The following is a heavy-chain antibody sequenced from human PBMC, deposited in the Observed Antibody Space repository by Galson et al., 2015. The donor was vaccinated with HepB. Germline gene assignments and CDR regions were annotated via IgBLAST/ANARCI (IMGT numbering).Heavy chain of an antibody. CDR2: TYFRSKWHN. V-gene: IGHV6-1*01. CDR1: GDSVSSNSAT. Sequence: CAISGDSVSSNSATWNWIRQSPSRGLEWLGRTYFRSKWHNDYAVSVKSRVTINADTSKNQISLQLKSVGPEDTAVYYCARVPLLFVEAVGHDAFDIWGQGTLVTVSS. CDR3: ARVPLLFVEAVGHDAFDI. J-gene: IGHJ3*02. D-gene: IGHD6-13*01.